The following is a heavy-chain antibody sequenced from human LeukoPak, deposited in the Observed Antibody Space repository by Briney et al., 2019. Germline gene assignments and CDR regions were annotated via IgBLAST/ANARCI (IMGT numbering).Heavy chain of an antibody. CDR1: GFPFSTYN. Sequence: GGSLRLSCAASGFPFSTYNMNWVGQAPGKGRGWGSSISSSSTYIYYADSMKGRFTISRDNAKNSLYLQMNSLRAEDTAVYYCARVAYGSGTYSRMDVWGKGTTVTVSP. D-gene: IGHD3-10*01. V-gene: IGHV3-21*01. CDR3: ARVAYGSGTYSRMDV. J-gene: IGHJ6*04. CDR2: ISSSSTYI.